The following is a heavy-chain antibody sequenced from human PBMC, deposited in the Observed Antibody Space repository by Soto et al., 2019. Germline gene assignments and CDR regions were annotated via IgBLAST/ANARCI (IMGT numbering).Heavy chain of an antibody. J-gene: IGHJ5*02. Sequence: SETLSLTCAVSGGSISSGGYSWSWIRQPPGKGLEWIGYIYHSGSTYYNPSLKSRVTISVDRSKNQFSLKLSSVAAADTAVYYCARGTPLFYDSSGFTRPANWFDPWGQGTPVTVSS. V-gene: IGHV4-30-2*01. CDR2: IYHSGST. CDR3: ARGTPLFYDSSGFTRPANWFDP. CDR1: GGSISSGGYS. D-gene: IGHD3-22*01.